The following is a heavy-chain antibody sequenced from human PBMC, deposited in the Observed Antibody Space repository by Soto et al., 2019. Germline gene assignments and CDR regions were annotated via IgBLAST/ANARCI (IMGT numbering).Heavy chain of an antibody. J-gene: IGHJ6*02. CDR1: GYTFTSYY. CDR3: ARDHLSRYYYYGMDV. CDR2: INPSGGST. Sequence: ASVKVSCKASGYTFTSYYMHWVRQAPGQGLEWMGIINPSGGSTSYAQKFQGRVTMTRDTSTSTVYMELSSLRSEDTAVYYCARDHLSRYYYYGMDVWGQGTTVTVSS. V-gene: IGHV1-46*01.